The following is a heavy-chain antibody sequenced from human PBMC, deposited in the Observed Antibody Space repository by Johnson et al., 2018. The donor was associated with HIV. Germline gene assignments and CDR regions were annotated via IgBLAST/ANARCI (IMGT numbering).Heavy chain of an antibody. CDR1: GFTFSSYA. D-gene: IGHD1-26*01. Sequence: QVQLVESGGGVVQPVGSLRLSCAASGFTFSSYAMHWVRHAPGKGLEWVAVISYDGSNKYYADSLKGRFTISRDNAKKSLYLQMNGLRAEDTAVYYCARDRVYSGSYYSGAFNIWGQGTMVSVSS. J-gene: IGHJ3*02. V-gene: IGHV3-30-3*01. CDR3: ARDRVYSGSYYSGAFNI. CDR2: ISYDGSNK.